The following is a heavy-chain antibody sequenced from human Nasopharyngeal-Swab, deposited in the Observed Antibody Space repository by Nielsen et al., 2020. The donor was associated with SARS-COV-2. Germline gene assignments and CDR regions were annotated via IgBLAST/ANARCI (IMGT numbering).Heavy chain of an antibody. Sequence: SETLSLTCAVYGGSFSGYYWSWIRQPPGKGLEWIGEINHSGSTNYNPSLKSRVTISVDTSKNQFSLKLSSVTAADTAVHYCARGRVGGWYYYWGQGTLVTVSS. CDR2: INHSGST. CDR1: GGSFSGYY. J-gene: IGHJ4*02. CDR3: ARGRVGGWYYY. D-gene: IGHD6-19*01. V-gene: IGHV4-34*01.